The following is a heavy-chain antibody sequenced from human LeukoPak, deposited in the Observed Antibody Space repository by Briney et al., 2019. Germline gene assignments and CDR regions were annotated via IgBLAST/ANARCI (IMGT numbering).Heavy chain of an antibody. CDR3: AAPGYSSGWTPLDY. D-gene: IGHD6-19*01. J-gene: IGHJ4*02. CDR1: GFTFSSYT. Sequence: GGSLRLSCAASGFTFSSYTMTRVRQAPGKGLEWVSYISGPSSTMYYADSVKGRFTISRDNAKHSLYLQMNSLRDEDTAVYYCAAPGYSSGWTPLDYWGLGTLVTVSS. V-gene: IGHV3-48*02. CDR2: ISGPSSTM.